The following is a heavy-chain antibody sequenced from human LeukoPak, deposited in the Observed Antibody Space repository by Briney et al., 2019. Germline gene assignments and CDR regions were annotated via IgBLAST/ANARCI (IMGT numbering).Heavy chain of an antibody. D-gene: IGHD3-10*01. CDR2: IYYSGST. CDR3: ARPISGSYPHAFDI. V-gene: IGHV4-39*07. J-gene: IGHJ3*02. Sequence: NPSETLSLTCTVSGGSISSSSYYWGWIRQPPGKGLEWIGSIYYSGSTYYNPSLKSRVTISVDTSKNQFSLKLSSVTAADTAVYYCARPISGSYPHAFDIWGQGTMVTVSS. CDR1: GGSISSSSYY.